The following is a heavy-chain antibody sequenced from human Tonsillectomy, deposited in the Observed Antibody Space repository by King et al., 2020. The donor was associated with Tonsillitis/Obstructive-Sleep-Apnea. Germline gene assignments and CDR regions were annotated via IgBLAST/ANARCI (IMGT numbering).Heavy chain of an antibody. V-gene: IGHV4-34*01. J-gene: IGHJ6*03. Sequence: VQLQQWGAGLLKPSETLSLTCAVYGGSFSGYYWSWIRQPPGKGLGCIVEINHSGSTNYNPSLRSSVTIPVDTSKNQFSLKLSSVTAADTAVYYCAGGDLVVVPAAIHYYYYMDVWGKGTTVTVSS. CDR2: INHSGST. D-gene: IGHD2-2*02. CDR3: AGGDLVVVPAAIHYYYYMDV. CDR1: GGSFSGYY.